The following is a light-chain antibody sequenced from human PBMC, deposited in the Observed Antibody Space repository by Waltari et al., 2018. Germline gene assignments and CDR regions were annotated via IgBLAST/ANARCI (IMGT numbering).Light chain of an antibody. V-gene: IGLV2-23*02. CDR3: CSYAGSRTYV. J-gene: IGLJ1*01. Sequence: QSALTQPASVSGSPGQSITISCTGTSSDVGNFNLVSWYQQHPGKVPKLRIYEVPKRPSGGSNHVSGSKSGNTASLTISGLRAEDEADYYCCSYAGSRTYVFGTGTKVTVL. CDR2: EVP. CDR1: SSDVGNFNL.